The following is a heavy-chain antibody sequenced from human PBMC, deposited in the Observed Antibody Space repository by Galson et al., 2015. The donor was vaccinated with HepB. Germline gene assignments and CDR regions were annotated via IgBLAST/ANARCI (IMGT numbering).Heavy chain of an antibody. CDR3: AKVGHDDYVHAYFDY. J-gene: IGHJ4*02. D-gene: IGHD4-17*01. Sequence: SLRLSCAASGFSFSSYAMTWVRQAPGKGLEWVSSVSGSSVYTHYANSVNGRFTISRDNSKSTLYLQMSSLRAEDTAVYYCAKVGHDDYVHAYFDYWGQGTRVTVSS. CDR2: VSGSSVYT. V-gene: IGHV3-23*01. CDR1: GFSFSSYA.